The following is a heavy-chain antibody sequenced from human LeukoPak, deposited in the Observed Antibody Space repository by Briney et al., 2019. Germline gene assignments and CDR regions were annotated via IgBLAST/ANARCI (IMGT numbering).Heavy chain of an antibody. V-gene: IGHV4-4*07. D-gene: IGHD3-10*01. CDR3: ARESYYGGSGPFDY. J-gene: IGHJ4*02. CDR2: IYTSGST. CDR1: GGSISSYY. Sequence: SETLSLTCTVSGGSISSYYWSWIRQPAGKGLEWIGRIYTSGSTNYNPSLKSRVTISVDTYKNQFSLKLSSVTAADTAVYYCARESYYGGSGPFDYWGQGTLVTVSS.